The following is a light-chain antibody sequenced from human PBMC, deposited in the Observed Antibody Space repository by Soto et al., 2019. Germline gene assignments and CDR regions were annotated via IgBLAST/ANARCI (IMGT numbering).Light chain of an antibody. V-gene: IGLV1-40*01. CDR2: GNS. Sequence: QSVLTQPPSLSGAPGQRVTISCTGSSSNIGAGYDVHWYQQLPGTAPKLLIYGNSNRPSGVPDRFSGSKSGTSASLAINGLQAEDEADYYCQSYDSSLSGNVVFGGGTKLTVL. CDR1: SSNIGAGYD. CDR3: QSYDSSLSGNVV. J-gene: IGLJ2*01.